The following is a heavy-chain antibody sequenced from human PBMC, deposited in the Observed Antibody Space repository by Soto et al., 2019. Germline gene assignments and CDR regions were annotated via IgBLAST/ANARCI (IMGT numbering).Heavy chain of an antibody. CDR1: GFTFSSHW. Sequence: EVQLVESGGGSVQPGGSLRLSCAASGFTFSSHWVHWVRQVPGKGLVWLSRINMDGTRTNYADSVNGRFAIFRDNAKNTVYLQMNSLRVEDSAEYYCARGGLGTFLLGYWGQGTLVSVS. J-gene: IGHJ4*02. V-gene: IGHV3-74*01. CDR3: ARGGLGTFLLGY. D-gene: IGHD3-16*01. CDR2: INMDGTRT.